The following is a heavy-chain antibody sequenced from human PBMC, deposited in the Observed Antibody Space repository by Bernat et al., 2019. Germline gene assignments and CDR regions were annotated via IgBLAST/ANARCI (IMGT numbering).Heavy chain of an antibody. J-gene: IGHJ4*02. Sequence: EVQMVESGGGLVQPGGSLRLSCAASGFTFNIYWMHWVRQAPGRGLEWVSRIHGDGRTTSYADSVKGRFTISRDNNKNTLYLKMNNLRAEDASKYYCASAINGEPVGHWGQGTLVSVSS. CDR3: ASAINGEPVGH. V-gene: IGHV3-74*01. D-gene: IGHD1-14*01. CDR1: GFTFNIYW. CDR2: IHGDGRTT.